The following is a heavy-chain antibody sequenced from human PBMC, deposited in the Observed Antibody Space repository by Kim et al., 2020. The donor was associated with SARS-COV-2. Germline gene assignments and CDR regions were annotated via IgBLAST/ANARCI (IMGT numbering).Heavy chain of an antibody. V-gene: IGHV4-4*02. J-gene: IGHJ3*02. CDR2: IYHSGSA. CDR1: GGSISSSNW. D-gene: IGHD1-26*01. CDR3: AKVVGATDDAFDI. Sequence: SETLSLTCAVSGGSISSSNWWSWVRQPPGKGLEWIGEIYHSGSANYNASLKSRVTISVDKSKNQFSLKLSSVTAADTAVYYCAKVVGATDDAFDIWGQGTTVTVSS.